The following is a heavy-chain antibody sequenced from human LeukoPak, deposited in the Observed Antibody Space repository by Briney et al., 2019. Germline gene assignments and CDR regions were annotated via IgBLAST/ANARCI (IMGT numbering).Heavy chain of an antibody. CDR1: GYTFTSYA. CDR2: INAGNGNT. D-gene: IGHD2-2*01. J-gene: IGHJ6*02. Sequence: GASVKVSCKASGYTFTSYAMHWVRQAPGQRLEWMGWINAGNGNTKYSQKFQGRVTITRDTSASTAYMELSSLRSEDTAVYYCARALPAAMIHGMDVWGQGTTVTVSS. V-gene: IGHV1-3*01. CDR3: ARALPAAMIHGMDV.